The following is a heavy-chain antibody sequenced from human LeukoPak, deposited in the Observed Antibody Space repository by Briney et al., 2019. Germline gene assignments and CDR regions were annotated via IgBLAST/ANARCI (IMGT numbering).Heavy chain of an antibody. CDR2: IYTSGST. D-gene: IGHD2-2*01. CDR3: AKSPYCSSTSCYGFYYYYGMDV. J-gene: IGHJ6*02. V-gene: IGHV4-4*07. CDR1: GGSISSYY. Sequence: SETLSLTCTVSGGSISSYYWSWIRQPAGKGLEWIGRIYTSGSTNYNPSLKSRVTMSVDTSKNQFSLKLSSVTAADTAVYYCAKSPYCSSTSCYGFYYYYGMDVWGQGTTVTVSS.